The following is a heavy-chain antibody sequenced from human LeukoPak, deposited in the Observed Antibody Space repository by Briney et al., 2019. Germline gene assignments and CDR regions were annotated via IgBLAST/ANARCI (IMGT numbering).Heavy chain of an antibody. J-gene: IGHJ4*02. CDR3: ARGHWGLDY. V-gene: IGHV3-11*04. CDR2: ISNSGSSI. Sequence: GGSLRLSCAASGFTFSDSYMTWIRQAPGKGLEWVSYISNSGSSIYYADSVKGRFTTSRDNAKSSLYLQMNSLRAEDTAVYYCARGHWGLDYWGQGALVTVPS. CDR1: GFTFSDSY. D-gene: IGHD7-27*01.